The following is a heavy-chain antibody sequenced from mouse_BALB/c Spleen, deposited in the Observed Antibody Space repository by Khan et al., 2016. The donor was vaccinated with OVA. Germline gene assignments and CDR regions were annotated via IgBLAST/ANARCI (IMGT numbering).Heavy chain of an antibody. CDR2: ISYSGNT. J-gene: IGHJ2*01. V-gene: IGHV3-2*02. Sequence: VQLKESGPGLVKPSQSLSLTCTVTGYSITSDYAWNWIRQFPENKLEWMGYISYSGNTKYKPSLKSRISITRYTSKNQFFLQLNFVTIEDTATYYCARIQGGDFDYWGQGTTLTVSS. CDR1: GYSITSDYA. D-gene: IGHD3-2*02. CDR3: ARIQGGDFDY.